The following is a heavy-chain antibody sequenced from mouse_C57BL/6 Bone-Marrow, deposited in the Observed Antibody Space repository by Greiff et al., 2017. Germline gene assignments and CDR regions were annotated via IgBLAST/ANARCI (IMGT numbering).Heavy chain of an antibody. CDR3: ARRATTVVAHWYFDV. CDR2: ILPSIGRT. J-gene: IGHJ1*03. Sequence: QVQLQQSGSELRSPGSSVKLSCKDFDSEVFPIAYMSWVRQKPGHGFEWIGGILPSIGRTIYGEKFEDKATLDADTLSNTAYLELNSLTSEDSAIYYGARRATTVVAHWYFDVWGTGTTVTVSS. D-gene: IGHD1-1*01. V-gene: IGHV15-2*01. CDR1: DSEVFPIAY.